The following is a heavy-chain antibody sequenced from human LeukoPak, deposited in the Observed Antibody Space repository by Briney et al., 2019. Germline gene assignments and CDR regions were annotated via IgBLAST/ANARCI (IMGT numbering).Heavy chain of an antibody. CDR1: PGSISNYY. J-gene: IGHJ4*02. CDR3: ARTPIYYYDNSGYYN. D-gene: IGHD3-22*01. V-gene: IGHV4-4*07. CDR2: IYSSGST. Sequence: SETLSLTCTVSPGSISNYYWSWIRQPAGKGLEWIGLIYSSGSTSYNPSLKSRVTMSVDTSRNQFSLKLSSVTAADTAVYYCARTPIYYYDNSGYYNWGQGTLVTVSS.